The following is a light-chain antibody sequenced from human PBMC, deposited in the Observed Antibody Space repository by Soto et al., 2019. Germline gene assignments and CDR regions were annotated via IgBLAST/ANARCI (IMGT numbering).Light chain of an antibody. CDR3: SSCAGGGNHVL. Sequence: QSALTQPPSASGSLGQSVTISCTGTSSDVGGYNYVSWHQQHPGKAPKVMIYEVTKRPPGVPDRFSGSKSGNTASLTVSGLQAEDEADYYCSSCAGGGNHVLLGGGTKLTVL. V-gene: IGLV2-8*01. CDR1: SSDVGGYNY. CDR2: EVT. J-gene: IGLJ2*01.